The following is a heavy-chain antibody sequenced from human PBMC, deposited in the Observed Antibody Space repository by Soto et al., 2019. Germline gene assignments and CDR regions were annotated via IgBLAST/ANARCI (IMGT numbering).Heavy chain of an antibody. CDR2: INHSGST. V-gene: IGHV4-34*01. Sequence: SETXSLTCAVYGGSFSGYYWSWIRQPPGKGLEWIGEINHSGSTNYNPSLKSRVTISVDTSKNQFSLKLSSVTAADTAVYYCARGRRTTKNYYYYYMDVWGKGTTVTVSS. CDR3: ARGRRTTKNYYYYYMDV. CDR1: GGSFSGYY. J-gene: IGHJ6*03.